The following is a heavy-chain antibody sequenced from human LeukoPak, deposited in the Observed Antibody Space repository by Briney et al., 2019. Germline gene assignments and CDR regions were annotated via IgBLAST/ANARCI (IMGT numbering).Heavy chain of an antibody. D-gene: IGHD3-9*01. CDR3: ARVQYYNTLTGSFQY. V-gene: IGHV1-2*02. CDR2: INPDSGDT. CDR1: GYTFTGYY. Sequence: GSVKVSCKASGYTFTGYYIHWVRQAPGQGLEWMGWINPDSGDTNFAQKFQGRVSMTRDTSISTAYMELSRLRSDDTAYYYCARVQYYNTLTGSFQYWGQGTLVTVSS. J-gene: IGHJ4*02.